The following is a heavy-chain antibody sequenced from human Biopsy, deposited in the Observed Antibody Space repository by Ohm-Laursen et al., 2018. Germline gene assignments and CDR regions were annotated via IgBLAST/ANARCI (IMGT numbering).Heavy chain of an antibody. CDR1: GYTFTNYG. D-gene: IGHD3-3*01. Sequence: ASVKVSCKVSGYTFTNYGISWVRQAPGRGLEWMGWINAYNGNTNYAQKLQVRVTMTTDTSTGTAYMELRSLRSDDTALYYCARDRTPYYDFWSGKSFDNWFDPWGQGTLVTVSS. CDR3: ARDRTPYYDFWSGKSFDNWFDP. V-gene: IGHV1-18*01. CDR2: INAYNGNT. J-gene: IGHJ5*02.